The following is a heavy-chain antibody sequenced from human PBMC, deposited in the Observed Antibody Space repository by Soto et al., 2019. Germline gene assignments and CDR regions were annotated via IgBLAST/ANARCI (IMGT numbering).Heavy chain of an antibody. CDR3: AKDRSGSSGWDEGGD. CDR2: ISGSGGST. Sequence: EVQLLESGGGLVQPGGSLRLSCAASGFTFSSYAMSWVRQAPGKGLEWVSAISGSGGSTYYADSVKGRFTISRDNSKNTRYRQMNSLRAEDTAVYYCAKDRSGSSGWDEGGDWGQGTLVTVSS. D-gene: IGHD6-19*01. J-gene: IGHJ4*02. V-gene: IGHV3-23*01. CDR1: GFTFSSYA.